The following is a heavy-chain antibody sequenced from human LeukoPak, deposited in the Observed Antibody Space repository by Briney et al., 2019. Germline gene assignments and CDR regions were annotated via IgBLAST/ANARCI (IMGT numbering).Heavy chain of an antibody. CDR2: IYHSGST. CDR3: ARTTEGGYTYGYFYYYYMDV. D-gene: IGHD5-18*01. Sequence: SETLSLTCAVSGGSISSSNWWSWVRQPPGKGLEWIGEIYHSGSTNYNPSLKSRVTIAVDKSKNQFSLKLSSVTAADTAVYYCARTTEGGYTYGYFYYYYMDVWGKGTTVTISS. V-gene: IGHV4-4*02. J-gene: IGHJ6*03. CDR1: GGSISSSNW.